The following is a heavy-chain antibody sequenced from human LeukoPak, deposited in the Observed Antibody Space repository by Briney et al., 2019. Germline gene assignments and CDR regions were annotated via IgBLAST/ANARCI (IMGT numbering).Heavy chain of an antibody. J-gene: IGHJ4*02. CDR1: RGSINGYR. D-gene: IGHD2-8*01. CDR2: ISHRGTT. CDR3: ARPGVFAFDY. Sequence: SETLSLTCTVSRGSINGYRWSWIRQSPGRGLEWIGSISHRGTTDYNPSLESRVTISVDASRNQFSLKLSSVTAADTAVYYCARPGVFAFDYWGQGTLVTVSS. V-gene: IGHV4-59*12.